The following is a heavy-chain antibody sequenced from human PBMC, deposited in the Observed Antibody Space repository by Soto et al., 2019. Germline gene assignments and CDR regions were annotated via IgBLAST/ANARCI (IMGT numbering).Heavy chain of an antibody. Sequence: ASVKGSCKASGYTLPRHYIPWGRQAPGPGLEWMGIINPSGGSTSYAQKFQGRVTTTRDTSTSTVYMELSSLRSEDTAVYYCARVLGFAVAGTGAAFDIWGQGTMVTV. CDR1: GYTLPRHY. CDR2: INPSGGST. V-gene: IGHV1-46*01. D-gene: IGHD6-19*01. J-gene: IGHJ3*02. CDR3: ARVLGFAVAGTGAAFDI.